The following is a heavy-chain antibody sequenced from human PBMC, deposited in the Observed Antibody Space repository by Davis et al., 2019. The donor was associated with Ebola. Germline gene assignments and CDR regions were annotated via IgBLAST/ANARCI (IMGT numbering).Heavy chain of an antibody. CDR3: AKDYFDY. J-gene: IGHJ4*02. CDR2: ISYDGSNK. CDR1: GFTFSSYG. V-gene: IGHV3-30*18. Sequence: GGSLRLSCAASGFTFSSYGMHWVRQVPGKGLEWVAVISYDGSNKYYADSVKGRFTISRDNSKNTLYLQMNSLRAEDTAVYYCAKDYFDYWGQGTLVTVSS.